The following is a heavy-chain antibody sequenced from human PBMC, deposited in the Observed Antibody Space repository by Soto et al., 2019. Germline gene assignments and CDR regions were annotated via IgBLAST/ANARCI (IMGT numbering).Heavy chain of an antibody. V-gene: IGHV4-4*02. J-gene: IGHJ5*02. CDR3: ARDFWGYSSSWYVVGTGFDP. D-gene: IGHD6-13*01. CDR2: IYHSGST. CDR1: GGSISSSNW. Sequence: QVQLQESGPGLVKPSGTLSLTCAVSGGSISSSNWWSWVRQPPGKGLEWIGEIYHSGSTNYNPSLKSRVTISVDKSKNQFSLKLSSVTAADTAVYYCARDFWGYSSSWYVVGTGFDPWGQGTLVTVSS.